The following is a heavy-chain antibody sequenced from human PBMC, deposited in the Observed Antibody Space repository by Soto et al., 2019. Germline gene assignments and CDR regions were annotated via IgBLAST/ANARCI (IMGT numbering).Heavy chain of an antibody. V-gene: IGHV1-18*01. CDR2: ISAYKEDT. J-gene: IGHJ4*02. D-gene: IGHD6-13*01. CDR1: GYIFTSYG. CDR3: ARVALAGTSPPPNGFDY. Sequence: QVQLVQSGAEVEKPGASVKVSCKASGYIFTSYGITWVRQAPGQGLEWMGWISAYKEDTKYAQTVQDRVTMTTDTDTRTDYIELRSLTSDDTAVYYCARVALAGTSPPPNGFDYWGQGTLVSVSS.